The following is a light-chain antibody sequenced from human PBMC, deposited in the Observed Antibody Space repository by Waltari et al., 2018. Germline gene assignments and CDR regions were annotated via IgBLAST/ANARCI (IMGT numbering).Light chain of an antibody. CDR3: QQRYNWPLT. J-gene: IGKJ4*01. V-gene: IGKV3-11*01. CDR1: QSVSSY. CDR2: GAS. Sequence: EIVLTQSPATLSLSPGERATLSCRASQSVSSYLVWYQQKPGQAPRLLIHGASTRATGIPARFSGSGSGTAFTLTISSLEPEDFAVFYCQQRYNWPLTFGGGTKVEIK.